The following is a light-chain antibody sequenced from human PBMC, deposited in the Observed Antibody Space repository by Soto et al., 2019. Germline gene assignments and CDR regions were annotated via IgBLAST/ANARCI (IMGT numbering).Light chain of an antibody. J-gene: IGLJ1*01. V-gene: IGLV2-14*03. CDR2: DVS. CDR3: SSYTSSSTPLYP. CDR1: SSDVGGYNY. Sequence: QSALTQPASVSGSPGQSITISCTGTSSDVGGYNYVSWYQQHPGRAPKLLIYDVSTRPTGVSNRFSGSKSGNTASLTISGLQAEDEADYYCSSYTSSSTPLYPFGTGTKVTVL.